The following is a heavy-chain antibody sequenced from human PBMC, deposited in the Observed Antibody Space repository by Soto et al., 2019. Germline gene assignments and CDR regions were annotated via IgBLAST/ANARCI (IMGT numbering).Heavy chain of an antibody. V-gene: IGHV3-21*01. CDR2: ISSSSSYI. J-gene: IGHJ4*02. D-gene: IGHD2-2*01. CDR3: ARARVRYCSSTSCYLNY. CDR1: GFTFSSYS. Sequence: GGSLRLSCAASGFTFSSYSMNWVRQAPGKGLEWVSSISSSSSYIYYADSVKGRFTISRDNAKNSLYLQMNSLRAEDTAVYYCARARVRYCSSTSCYLNYWGQGTLVTVSS.